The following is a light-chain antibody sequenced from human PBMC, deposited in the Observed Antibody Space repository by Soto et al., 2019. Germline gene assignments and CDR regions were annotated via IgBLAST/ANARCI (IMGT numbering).Light chain of an antibody. Sequence: EIVLTQSPATLSLSPGVRATLSCRASESVGTYLAWYQHKPGQASRLLISDASNRATGIPARFSGSGSGTDFTLTISSLEPEDFAVYYCQQRSDWPFIFGPGTKVDIK. CDR2: DAS. V-gene: IGKV3-11*01. CDR3: QQRSDWPFI. CDR1: ESVGTY. J-gene: IGKJ3*01.